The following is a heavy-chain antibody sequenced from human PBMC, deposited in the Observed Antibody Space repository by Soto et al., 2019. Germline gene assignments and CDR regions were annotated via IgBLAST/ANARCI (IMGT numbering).Heavy chain of an antibody. D-gene: IGHD6-19*01. CDR2: IYYSGST. CDR1: GGSVSSGSYY. V-gene: IGHV4-61*01. CDR3: ARYSDSSGWHFFDY. J-gene: IGHJ4*02. Sequence: QVQLQESGPGLVKPSETLSLTCTVSGGSVSSGSYYWSWIRQPPGKGLEWIGYIYYSGSTNYNPARERRVTIAVDTSKNQFSLKLSSVTAADTAVYYCARYSDSSGWHFFDYWGQGTLVTVSS.